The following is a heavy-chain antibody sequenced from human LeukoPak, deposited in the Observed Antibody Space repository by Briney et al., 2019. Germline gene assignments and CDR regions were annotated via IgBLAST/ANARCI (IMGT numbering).Heavy chain of an antibody. Sequence: GGSLLLSCAASGFPFSSYAMSGGRQAPGKGLEWVSAISGSGGSTYDADSVKGRFTISRDNSKNPLYLQMNSLRAEDTAVYYCARTYYDILTGPYYFDYWGQGTLVTVSS. CDR1: GFPFSSYA. CDR2: ISGSGGST. J-gene: IGHJ4*02. D-gene: IGHD3-9*01. V-gene: IGHV3-23*01. CDR3: ARTYYDILTGPYYFDY.